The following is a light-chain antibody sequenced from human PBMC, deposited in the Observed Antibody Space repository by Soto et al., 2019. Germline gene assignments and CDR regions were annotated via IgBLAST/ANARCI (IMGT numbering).Light chain of an antibody. Sequence: QSVLTQPASVSGSPGQSITLSCTGTTSDVGGFDYVSWYQQHPGKAPKLMIFDVSNRPSGVSDRFSGSKSGNTASLTISGLQAEDEAFYYSSSYTTTGTQVFGTGTNVTGL. V-gene: IGLV2-14*03. CDR1: TSDVGGFDY. J-gene: IGLJ1*01. CDR2: DVS. CDR3: SSYTTTGTQV.